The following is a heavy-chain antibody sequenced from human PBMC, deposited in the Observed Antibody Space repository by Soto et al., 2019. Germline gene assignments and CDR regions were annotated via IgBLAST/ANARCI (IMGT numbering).Heavy chain of an antibody. CDR1: GLTFSNVW. V-gene: IGHV3-15*01. J-gene: IGHJ4*02. Sequence: VQLVASGGGLVKPGGSLRLSCAASGLTFSNVWMSWVRQAPGKGLEWVGRMRSKADGGATDYAAPVKGRFTISRDDSKNTLYLQMNSLKTDDTALYYCTTTRDPNDYWGQGTLVTVSS. CDR2: MRSKADGGAT. CDR3: TTTRDPNDY.